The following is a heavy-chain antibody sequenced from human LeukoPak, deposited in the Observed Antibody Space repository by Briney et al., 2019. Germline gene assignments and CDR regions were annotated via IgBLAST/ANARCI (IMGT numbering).Heavy chain of an antibody. J-gene: IGHJ5*02. Sequence: PGGSLRLSCAASGFTFSSYGMHWVRQAPGKGLEWVAVIWYDGSNKYYADSVKGRFTISRDNSKNTLYLQMNSLRAEDTAVYYCAKDLRFLVWFDIWGQGTLVTVSS. CDR1: GFTFSSYG. CDR3: AKDLRFLVWFDI. CDR2: IWYDGSNK. V-gene: IGHV3-33*06. D-gene: IGHD3-3*01.